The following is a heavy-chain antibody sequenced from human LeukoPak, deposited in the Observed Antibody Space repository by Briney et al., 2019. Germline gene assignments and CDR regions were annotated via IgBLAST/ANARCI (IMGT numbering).Heavy chain of an antibody. CDR1: GGSISSSSYY. CDR3: ARETRNYYDSIGYYLFDY. J-gene: IGHJ4*02. CDR2: IYYSGST. D-gene: IGHD3-22*01. Sequence: SETLSLTCTVSGGSISSSSYYWGWIRQPPGKGLEWIGSIYYSGSTYHNPSLKSRVTVSVDTSKNQFSLKLSSVTAADTAIYYCARETRNYYDSIGYYLFDYWGQGTLVTVSS. V-gene: IGHV4-39*07.